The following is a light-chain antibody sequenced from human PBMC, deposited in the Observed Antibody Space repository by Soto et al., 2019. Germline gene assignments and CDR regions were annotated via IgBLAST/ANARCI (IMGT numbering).Light chain of an antibody. CDR2: GAS. V-gene: IGKV3-15*01. Sequence: DIVMTQSPATLSVSPGERATLSCRASQSIGSNLAWYQQKPGQAPRLLIYGASTRATGIPARFSGSGSGTEITLTISSLQDDHFALYYCQQSNDWPWTFGQGTKVEIK. CDR3: QQSNDWPWT. CDR1: QSIGSN. J-gene: IGKJ1*01.